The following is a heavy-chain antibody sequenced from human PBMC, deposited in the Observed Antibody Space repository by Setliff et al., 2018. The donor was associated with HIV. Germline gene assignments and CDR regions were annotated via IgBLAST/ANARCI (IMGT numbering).Heavy chain of an antibody. CDR3: ARDPRYTSVWFRNGGVDF. D-gene: IGHD6-19*01. Sequence: ASVKVSCKASGYTFSSYGISWVRQALGQGLEWVGWVSNEGDTNYAQKYQDRVTLTTDTTTTTAYMELRGLRSDDTAVYYCARDPRYTSVWFRNGGVDFWGQGTLVTVSS. V-gene: IGHV1-18*01. CDR1: GYTFSSYG. CDR2: VSNEGDT. J-gene: IGHJ4*02.